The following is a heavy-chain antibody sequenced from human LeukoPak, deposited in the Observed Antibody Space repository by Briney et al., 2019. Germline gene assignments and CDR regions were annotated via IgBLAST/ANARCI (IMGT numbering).Heavy chain of an antibody. CDR1: GGSISSYY. D-gene: IGHD3-16*01. CDR3: ARSGGSGFQLDN. J-gene: IGHJ4*02. Sequence: PSETLSLTXTVSGGSISSYYWSWIRQPAGKGLEWIGRSYTSGSPNYNPSLKGRVTMSVDTSKNQFSLKLSSVTAADTAVYYCARSGGSGFQLDNWGQGTLVTVSS. V-gene: IGHV4-4*07. CDR2: SYTSGSP.